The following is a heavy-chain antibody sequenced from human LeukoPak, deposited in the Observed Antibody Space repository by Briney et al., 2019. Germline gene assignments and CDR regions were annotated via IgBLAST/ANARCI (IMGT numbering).Heavy chain of an antibody. CDR1: GFTFSSYG. CDR3: ARDQASGSYYSFDI. V-gene: IGHV3-30*03. CDR2: ISYDGSNK. Sequence: GRSLRLSCAASGFTFSSYGMHWVRQAPGKGLEWVAVISYDGSNKYYADSVKGRFTISRDNSKNTLYLQMNSLRAEDTAVYYCARDQASGSYYSFDIWGQGTMVTVSS. D-gene: IGHD1-26*01. J-gene: IGHJ3*02.